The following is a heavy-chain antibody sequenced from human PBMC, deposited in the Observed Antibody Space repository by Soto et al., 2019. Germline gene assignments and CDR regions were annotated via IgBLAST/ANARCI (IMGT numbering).Heavy chain of an antibody. CDR3: ARRRIYNGYDS. J-gene: IGHJ4*02. Sequence: QITLKESGPTLVKPTQTLTLTCTFPGLSLDTSGAGVGWIRQAPGEALEWLGVIYWDDDQRYSPALRNRLTITKDTSKNQVVLTMTNMNPVDAGTYYCARRRIYNGYDSWGQGTLVTVSS. V-gene: IGHV2-5*02. D-gene: IGHD5-12*01. CDR1: GLSLDTSGAG. CDR2: IYWDDDQ.